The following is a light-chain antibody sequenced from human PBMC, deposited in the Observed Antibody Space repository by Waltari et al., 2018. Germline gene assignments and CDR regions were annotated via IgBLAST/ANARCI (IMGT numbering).Light chain of an antibody. V-gene: IGLV2-8*01. Sequence: QSALTQPPSASGSPGQSVTISCTGTSSDVGGYNYFSWYQQHPAKAPKLMIYEVSKRPSGVPDRFSGSKSGNTASLTVSGLRAEDEADYYCSSYAGNNNVVFGGGTKLTVL. CDR3: SSYAGNNNVV. CDR2: EVS. J-gene: IGLJ2*01. CDR1: SSDVGGYNY.